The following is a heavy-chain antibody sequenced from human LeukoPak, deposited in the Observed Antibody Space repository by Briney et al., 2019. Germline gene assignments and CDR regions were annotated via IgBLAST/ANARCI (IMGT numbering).Heavy chain of an antibody. Sequence: PGGSLRLSCAASGFTFSSYWMSWVRQAPGKGLEWVANIKQDGSEKYYVDSVKGRFTISRDNAKNSLYLQLNSLRAEDTAVYYCASHPGTAMVVVYWGQGTLVTVSS. D-gene: IGHD5-18*01. CDR3: ASHPGTAMVVVY. CDR1: GFTFSSYW. CDR2: IKQDGSEK. V-gene: IGHV3-7*01. J-gene: IGHJ4*02.